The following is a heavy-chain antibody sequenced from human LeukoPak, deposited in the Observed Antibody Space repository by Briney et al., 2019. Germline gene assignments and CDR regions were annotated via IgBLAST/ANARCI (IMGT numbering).Heavy chain of an antibody. D-gene: IGHD3-22*01. CDR1: GGSFSGYY. CDR3: ARRRYYYDSSGFPRAFDI. V-gene: IGHV4-34*01. CDR2: SNQSRSN. J-gene: IGHJ3*02. Sequence: SETLSLMCAVYGGSFSGYYWSWVRQPPGKGREWLGESNQSRSNNYNPSLKSRVNISVDPSKNQFSLKLSSVTAADTAVYYCARRRYYYDSSGFPRAFDIWGQGTMVTVSS.